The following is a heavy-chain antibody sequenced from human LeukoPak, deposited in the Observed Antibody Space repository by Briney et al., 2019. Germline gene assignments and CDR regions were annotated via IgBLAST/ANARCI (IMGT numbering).Heavy chain of an antibody. J-gene: IGHJ6*03. CDR2: INSDGSST. D-gene: IGHD3-3*02. CDR1: GFTFSSYW. CDR3: ARGDISSYYYYYYMDV. Sequence: PGGSLRLSCAASGFTFSSYWMHWVRQAPGKGLVWVSRINSDGSSTSYTDSVKGRFTISRDNAKNTLYLQMNSLRAEDTAVYYCARGDISSYYYYYYMDVWGKGTTVTVSS. V-gene: IGHV3-74*01.